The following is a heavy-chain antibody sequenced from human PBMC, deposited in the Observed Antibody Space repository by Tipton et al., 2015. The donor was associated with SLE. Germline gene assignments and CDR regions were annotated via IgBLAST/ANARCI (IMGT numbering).Heavy chain of an antibody. CDR3: ARGRGITGTTDWFDP. Sequence: TLSLTCTVSGGSISSGDYYWSWIRQPPGKGLEWIGSIYYSGSTNYNPSLKSRVTISVDTSKNQFSLKLSSVTAADTAVYYCARGRGITGTTDWFDPWGQGTLVTVSS. CDR1: GGSISSGDYY. D-gene: IGHD1-20*01. V-gene: IGHV4-39*07. J-gene: IGHJ5*02. CDR2: IYYSGST.